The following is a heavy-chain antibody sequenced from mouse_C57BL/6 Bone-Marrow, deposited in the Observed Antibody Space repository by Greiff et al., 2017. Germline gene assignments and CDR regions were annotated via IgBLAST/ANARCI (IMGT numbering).Heavy chain of an antibody. CDR3: ARHKLRLQCWFAY. V-gene: IGHV1-81*01. CDR1: GYTFTSYG. J-gene: IGHJ3*01. Sequence: QVQLQQSGAELARPGASVKLSCKASGYTFTSYGISWVKQRTGQGLEWIGEIYPRSGNTYYNEKFKGKATLTADKSSSTAYMELRSLTSEDSAVYFCARHKLRLQCWFAYWGQGTLVTVAA. CDR2: IYPRSGNT. D-gene: IGHD3-2*02.